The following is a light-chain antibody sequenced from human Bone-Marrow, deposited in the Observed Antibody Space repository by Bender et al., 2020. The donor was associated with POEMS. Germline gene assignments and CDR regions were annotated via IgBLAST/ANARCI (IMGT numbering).Light chain of an antibody. V-gene: IGLV4-69*01. CDR2: LNSDGSH. Sequence: QDVLTQSPSASASLGASVKLTCTLNTGHSTYAVAWHQQQPQKGPRFLMKLNSDGSHYKGDGIPDRFSGSSSGAERYLIISSLQFEDEADYYCQAWDSSTNVLFGGGTKLTVL. CDR3: QAWDSSTNVL. CDR1: TGHSTYA. J-gene: IGLJ2*01.